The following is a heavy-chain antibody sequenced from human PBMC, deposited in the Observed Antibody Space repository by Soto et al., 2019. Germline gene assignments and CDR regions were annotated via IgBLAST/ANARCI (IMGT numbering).Heavy chain of an antibody. J-gene: IGHJ6*02. CDR1: GCAFSSDA. D-gene: IGHD2-15*01. V-gene: IGHV1-69*01. CDR3: AFRDCSGGSCYSGAYYYGMDV. Sequence: SVKGACKAAGCAFSSDAISWGRQDPGQGLEWMGGIIPIFGTANYAQKFQGRVTITADESTSTAYMELSSLRSEDTAVYYCAFRDCSGGSCYSGAYYYGMDVWGQGTTVTVSS. CDR2: IIPIFGTA.